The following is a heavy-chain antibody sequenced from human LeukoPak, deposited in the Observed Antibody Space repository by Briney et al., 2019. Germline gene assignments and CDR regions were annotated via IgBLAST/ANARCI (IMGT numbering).Heavy chain of an antibody. CDR1: GFTFSRYG. Sequence: PGGSLGLSCAASGFTFSRYGMNWVRQAPGKGLKGGAVVWSDGSNKYYADSVKGRFTISRDNAKNSLYLQMNSLRAEDTAVYYCARTNVDTAMGDDAFDIWGQGTMVTVSS. CDR2: VWSDGSNK. D-gene: IGHD5-18*01. V-gene: IGHV3-33*03. CDR3: ARTNVDTAMGDDAFDI. J-gene: IGHJ3*02.